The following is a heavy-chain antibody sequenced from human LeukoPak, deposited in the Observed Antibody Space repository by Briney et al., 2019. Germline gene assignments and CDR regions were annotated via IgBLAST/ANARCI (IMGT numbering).Heavy chain of an antibody. CDR2: IYYSGST. V-gene: IGHV4-30-4*08. CDR3: ARDQTAVWSGYPPDP. D-gene: IGHD3-3*01. J-gene: IGHJ5*02. Sequence: PSETLSLTCTVSGGSISSGDYYWSWIRQPPGKGLEWIGYIYYSGSTYYNPSLKSRVTISVDTSKNQFSLKLSSVTAADTAVYYCARDQTAVWSGYPPDPWGQGTLVTVSS. CDR1: GGSISSGDYY.